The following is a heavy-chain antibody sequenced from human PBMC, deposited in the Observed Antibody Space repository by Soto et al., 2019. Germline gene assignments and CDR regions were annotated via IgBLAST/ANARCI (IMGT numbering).Heavy chain of an antibody. V-gene: IGHV3-21*06. D-gene: IGHD3-16*01. J-gene: IGHJ2*01. CDR3: GRDGGRGGGGYFDL. CDR1: GFTFSSYS. Sequence: EVQLVEPGGGLVKPGGSLRLSCAASGFTFSSYSMNWVRQAPGKGLEWVSSISSSSSNIYYADAVKGRFTMSRDNAKNLVYLQKKRLGAEDTGVFYCGRDGGRGGGGYFDLWGRGTLVTVSS. CDR2: ISSSSSNI.